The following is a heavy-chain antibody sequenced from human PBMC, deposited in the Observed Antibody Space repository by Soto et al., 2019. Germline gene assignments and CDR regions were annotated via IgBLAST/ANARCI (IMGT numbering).Heavy chain of an antibody. CDR2: IYYSGSA. CDR3: VSHLRRDGYNYYFDF. CDR1: GGSISSSSYY. V-gene: IGHV4-39*02. D-gene: IGHD5-18*01. Sequence: PSETLSLTCTVSGGSISSSSYYWCWIRQPPGKGLEWIGNIYYSGSAYYNPSLKSRVTISVDMSKNNFSPKLSSVTAADTAVYLCVSHLRRDGYNYYFDFWGQGTLVTVSS. J-gene: IGHJ4*02.